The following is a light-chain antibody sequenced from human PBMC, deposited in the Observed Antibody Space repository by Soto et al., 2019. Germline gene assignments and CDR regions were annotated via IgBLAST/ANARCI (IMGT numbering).Light chain of an antibody. Sequence: EIVLTQSPATLTLSPGERATLSCWASQSVSSYLAWYQHKPGQAPRLLIYDASNRATGIPARFSGSGSGTDFTLTISSLEPEDFAVYYCQQRSNWPWTFGQGSMVDIK. CDR2: DAS. CDR3: QQRSNWPWT. J-gene: IGKJ1*01. V-gene: IGKV3-11*01. CDR1: QSVSSY.